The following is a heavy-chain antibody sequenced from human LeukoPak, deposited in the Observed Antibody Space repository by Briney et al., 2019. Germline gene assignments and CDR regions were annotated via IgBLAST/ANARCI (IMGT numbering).Heavy chain of an antibody. V-gene: IGHV4-34*01. D-gene: IGHD3-10*01. CDR1: GGSFSGYY. CDR3: ARGGSGILAGYYFDY. Sequence: PSETLSLTCAVYGGSFSGYYWSLIRQPPGKGLEWIGEINHSGSTNYNPSLKSRVTISVDTSKNQFSLKLSSVTAADTAVYYCARGGSGILAGYYFDYWGQGTLVTVSS. J-gene: IGHJ4*02. CDR2: INHSGST.